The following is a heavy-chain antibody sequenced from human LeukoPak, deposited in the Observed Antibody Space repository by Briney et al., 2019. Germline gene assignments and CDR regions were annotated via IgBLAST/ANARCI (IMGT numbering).Heavy chain of an antibody. CDR2: IKQDGSEK. J-gene: IGHJ6*03. D-gene: IGHD2-21*01. CDR1: GFTFSSYW. V-gene: IGHV3-7*01. CDR3: ARDIGDFHYYYYYMDV. Sequence: GGSLRLSCAASGFTFSSYWMSWVRQAPGKGLEWVANIKQDGSEKYYVDSVKGRFTISRDNAKNSLYLQMNSLRAEDTAVYYCARDIGDFHYYYYYMDVWGKGTTVTVSS.